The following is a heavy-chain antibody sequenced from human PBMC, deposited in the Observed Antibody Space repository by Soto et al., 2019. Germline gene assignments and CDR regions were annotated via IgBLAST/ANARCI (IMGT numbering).Heavy chain of an antibody. CDR2: ISAYNGNT. J-gene: IGHJ5*02. CDR3: ARETGQGSSWYGLLENWFDP. V-gene: IGHV1-18*01. D-gene: IGHD6-13*01. Sequence: QLVQFGPEVKKPGTPVKVSCKASGFTFTSYGISWVRQAPGQGLEWMGWISAYNGNTNYAQKLQGRVTMTTDTSTSTAYMELRSLRSDDTAVYYCARETGQGSSWYGLLENWFDPWGQGTLVTVSS. CDR1: GFTFTSYG.